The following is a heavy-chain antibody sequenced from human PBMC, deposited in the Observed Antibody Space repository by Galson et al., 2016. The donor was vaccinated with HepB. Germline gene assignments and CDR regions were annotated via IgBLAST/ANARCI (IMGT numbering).Heavy chain of an antibody. CDR1: GGSIFSSSSYY. CDR3: ARVTASTDYNLDY. D-gene: IGHD2-21*02. J-gene: IGHJ4*02. CDR2: IYYSGST. V-gene: IGHV4-39*07. Sequence: SETLSLTCTVSGGSIFSSSSYYWAWIRQPPGKGLEWIGNIYYSGSTYYNPSLKSRVTISVDTSKNQFSLKLTSVTAADTAVYFCARVTASTDYNLDYWGQGTLVTVSS.